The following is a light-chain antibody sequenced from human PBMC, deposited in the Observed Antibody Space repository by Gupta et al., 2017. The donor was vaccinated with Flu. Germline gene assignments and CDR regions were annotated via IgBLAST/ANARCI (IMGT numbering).Light chain of an antibody. CDR1: QSLVYSDGDTY. CDR3: KTGTHPWT. J-gene: IGKJ2*02. Sequence: PGTLGQPACISCRSSQSLVYSDGDTYLNWLQKRPGQSPRLLIYEVSNRDCGVPDIFSGSGSGTDVTLKISRVEAEYVGVYYCKTGTHPWTFGQGTKLEIK. CDR2: EVS. V-gene: IGKV2-30*01.